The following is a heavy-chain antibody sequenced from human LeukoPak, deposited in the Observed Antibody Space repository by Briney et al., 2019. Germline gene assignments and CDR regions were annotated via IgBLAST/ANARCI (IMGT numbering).Heavy chain of an antibody. D-gene: IGHD4-17*01. V-gene: IGHV3-30-3*01. Sequence: QPGGSLRLSCAASGFTFSSYAMHWVRQAPGKGLEWVAVISYDGSNKYYADSVKGRFTISRDNSKNTLYLQMNSLRAEDTAVYYCARDYRGYGDYRHGSYYFDYWGQGTLVTVSS. CDR1: GFTFSSYA. CDR2: ISYDGSNK. CDR3: ARDYRGYGDYRHGSYYFDY. J-gene: IGHJ4*02.